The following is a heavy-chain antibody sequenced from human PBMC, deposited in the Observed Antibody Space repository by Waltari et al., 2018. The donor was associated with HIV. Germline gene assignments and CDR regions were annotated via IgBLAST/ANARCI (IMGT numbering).Heavy chain of an antibody. J-gene: IGHJ4*02. CDR3: TSPYGYSYES. CDR2: IRSKTYDGTA. D-gene: IGHD5-18*01. CDR1: GFRFGDYG. V-gene: IGHV3-49*04. Sequence: EVQLVESGGGFVQPGRSLRLSCTASGFRFGDYGMSWVRQTPEKGLEWIAFIRSKTYDGTAEYAASVRGRFTVSRDDSKNTAYLQMNSLKTEDTAVYYCTSPYGYSYESWGQGTLVTVSS.